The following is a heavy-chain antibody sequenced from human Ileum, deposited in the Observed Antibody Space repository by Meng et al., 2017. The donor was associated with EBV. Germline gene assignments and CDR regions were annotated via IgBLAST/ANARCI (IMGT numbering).Heavy chain of an antibody. V-gene: IGHV4-4*02. J-gene: IGHJ4*02. CDR1: GGSISSDYW. CDR2: MYPTGPT. CDR3: VRGGTYYLSY. D-gene: IGHD1-26*01. Sequence: QVPLQESGPGLVKPSETLSLPWSISGGSISSDYWWSWVRQSPEKGLEWSWEMYPTGPTYYNPSLKGRVSISIDKSKNQLSLKLNSVTAADTAVYYCVRGGTYYLSYWGQGSLVTVSS.